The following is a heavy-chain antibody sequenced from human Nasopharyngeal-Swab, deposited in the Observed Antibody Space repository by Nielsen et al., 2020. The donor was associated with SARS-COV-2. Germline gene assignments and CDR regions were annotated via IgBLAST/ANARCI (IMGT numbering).Heavy chain of an antibody. J-gene: IGHJ5*02. V-gene: IGHV5-10-1*01. D-gene: IGHD4-23*01. CDR2: IDPSDSYT. Sequence: PGKGLAWLGRIDPSDSYTNYSPSFQGHVTISADKSISTAYLQWSSPKASDTAMYYCATLTVGGNNWFDPWDQGTLVTVSS. CDR3: ATLTVGGNNWFDP.